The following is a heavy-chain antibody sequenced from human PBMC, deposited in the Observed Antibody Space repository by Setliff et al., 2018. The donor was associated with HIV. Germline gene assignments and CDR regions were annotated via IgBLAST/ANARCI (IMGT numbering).Heavy chain of an antibody. J-gene: IGHJ6*03. CDR2: IKQDGSET. D-gene: IGHD6-19*01. Sequence: PGGSLRLSCAASGFTFTSYWMSWVRQAPGKRLEWVANIKQDGSETYYVDSVKGRFTISRDNAKNSLYLQMNSLRAEDTAMYYCARFDGLRLVRGYYYYMDVWGKGTTVTVCS. V-gene: IGHV3-7*03. CDR3: ARFDGLRLVRGYYYYMDV. CDR1: GFTFTSYW.